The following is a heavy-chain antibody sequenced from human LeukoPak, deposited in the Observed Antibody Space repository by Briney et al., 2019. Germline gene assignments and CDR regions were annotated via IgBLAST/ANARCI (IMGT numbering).Heavy chain of an antibody. J-gene: IGHJ4*02. V-gene: IGHV4-38-2*02. CDR1: GYSISSGYY. Sequence: PSETLSLTCTVSGYSISSGYYWGWLRQPPGKGLEWIGGIYHTGSTYYNPSLKSRVTISVDTSKNQFSLKLSSVTAADTAVYYCASPTRGSGWSDYWGQGTLVTVSS. CDR2: IYHTGST. D-gene: IGHD6-19*01. CDR3: ASPTRGSGWSDY.